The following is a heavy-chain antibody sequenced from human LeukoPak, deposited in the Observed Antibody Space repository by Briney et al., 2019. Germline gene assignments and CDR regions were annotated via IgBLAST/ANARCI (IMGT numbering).Heavy chain of an antibody. V-gene: IGHV3-53*01. J-gene: IGHJ4*02. D-gene: IGHD3-22*01. CDR2: IYSGGST. CDR3: ARDDVGLDSSGTKSDY. Sequence: GGSLRLSCAASGFTVSSNYMSWVRQAPGKGLEWVSVIYSGGSTYYADFVKGRFTISRDNSKNTLYLQMNSLRAEDTAVYYCARDDVGLDSSGTKSDYWGQGTLVTVSS. CDR1: GFTVSSNY.